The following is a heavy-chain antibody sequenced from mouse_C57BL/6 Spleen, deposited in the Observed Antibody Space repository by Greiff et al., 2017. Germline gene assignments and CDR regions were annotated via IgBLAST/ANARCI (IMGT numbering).Heavy chain of an antibody. V-gene: IGHV5-15*01. J-gene: IGHJ3*01. Sequence: DVKLVESGGGLVQPGGSLKLSCAASGFTFSDYGMAWVRQAPRKGPEWVAFISNLAYSIYYADTVTGRFTISRENAKNTLYLEMSSLRSEDTAMYYCARHNGRVPFAYWGQGTLVTVSA. CDR1: GFTFSDYG. CDR2: ISNLAYSI. CDR3: ARHNGRVPFAY.